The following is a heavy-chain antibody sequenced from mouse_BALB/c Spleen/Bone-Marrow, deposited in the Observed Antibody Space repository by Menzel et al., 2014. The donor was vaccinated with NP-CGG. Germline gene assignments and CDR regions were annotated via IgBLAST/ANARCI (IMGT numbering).Heavy chain of an antibody. CDR1: GYTFTSYW. CDR3: ARWLLQYFDV. V-gene: IGHV1S81*02. J-gene: IGHJ1*01. CDR2: IIPSNGRT. Sequence: QVQLQQSGAELVKPGASVKLSCKSSGYTFTSYWMHWVKQRPGQGLEWIGEIIPSNGRTNYNEKFKSKATLTVDKSSNTAYMQLSSLTPEDSAVYYCARWLLQYFDVWGAGTTVTVSS. D-gene: IGHD2-3*01.